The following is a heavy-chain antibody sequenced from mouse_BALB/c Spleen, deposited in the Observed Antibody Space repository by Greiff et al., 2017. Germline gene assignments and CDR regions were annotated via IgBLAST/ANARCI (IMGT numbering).Heavy chain of an antibody. V-gene: IGHV14-3*02. Sequence: EVQLQQSGAELVKPGASVKLSCTASGFNIKDTYMHWVKQRPEQGLEWIGRIDPANGNTKYDPKFQGKATITADTSSNTAYLQLSSLTSEDTAVYYCASTPFSYYAMDYWGQGTSVTVSS. CDR3: ASTPFSYYAMDY. CDR1: GFNIKDTY. CDR2: IDPANGNT. J-gene: IGHJ4*01.